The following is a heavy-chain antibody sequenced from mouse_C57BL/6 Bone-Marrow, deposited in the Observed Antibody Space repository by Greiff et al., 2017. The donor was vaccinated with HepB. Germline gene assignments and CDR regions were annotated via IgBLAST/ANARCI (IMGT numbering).Heavy chain of an antibody. CDR1: GFTFSDYY. CDR2: ISNGGGST. CDR3: ARGRVYGSPMDY. V-gene: IGHV5-12*01. D-gene: IGHD1-1*01. J-gene: IGHJ4*01. Sequence: EVKLMESGGGLVQPGGSLKLSCAASGFTFSDYYMYWVRQTPEKRLEWVAYISNGGGSTYYPDTVKGRFTISRDNAKNTLYLQMSRLQTEDTAMYYGARGRVYGSPMDYGGRGTSATVSS.